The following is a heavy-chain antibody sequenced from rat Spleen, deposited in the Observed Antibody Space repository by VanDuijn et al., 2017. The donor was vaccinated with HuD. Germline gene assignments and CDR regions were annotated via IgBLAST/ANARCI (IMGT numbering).Heavy chain of an antibody. CDR3: AKNYYSGDYFDY. Sequence: EVKLVESGGGLVQPGRSFKLSCVASGFNFDDYWMGWVRQAPTKGLEWVASISYDGSGPSYRNSVKGRFTISRDNAKSTLYLQMNSLRSEDTATYYCAKNYYSGDYFDYWGQGVMVTVSS. D-gene: IGHD1-1*01. J-gene: IGHJ2*01. CDR1: GFNFDDYW. CDR2: ISYDGSGP. V-gene: IGHV5-29*01.